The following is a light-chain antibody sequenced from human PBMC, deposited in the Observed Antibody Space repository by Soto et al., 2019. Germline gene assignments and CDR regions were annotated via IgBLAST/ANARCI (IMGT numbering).Light chain of an antibody. Sequence: DIQMTQSPSSLSTSIGDRATITCQASQDIGNSLNWYQQKSGKAPNLLIYDVSRLVAGVPSRFNGSSATTNVSLTISGLQREDLDTCYCQQFGSVPLTFGGGTKVEIK. CDR1: QDIGNS. CDR2: DVS. J-gene: IGKJ4*01. V-gene: IGKV1-33*01. CDR3: QQFGSVPLT.